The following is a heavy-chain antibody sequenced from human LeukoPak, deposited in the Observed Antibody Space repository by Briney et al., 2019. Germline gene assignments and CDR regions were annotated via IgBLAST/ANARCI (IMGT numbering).Heavy chain of an antibody. J-gene: IGHJ4*02. Sequence: QPGGSLRLSCAASGFTFSNHGMNWVRQAPGKGLEWVSGISPSGDITYYADSVKGRFTISGDNSKNTLYLEVISLTAEDTAVYYCAKDDAWLRFGEWSQGTLVTVSS. CDR1: GFTFSNHG. CDR3: AKDDAWLRFGE. CDR2: ISPSGDIT. V-gene: IGHV3-23*01. D-gene: IGHD3-10*01.